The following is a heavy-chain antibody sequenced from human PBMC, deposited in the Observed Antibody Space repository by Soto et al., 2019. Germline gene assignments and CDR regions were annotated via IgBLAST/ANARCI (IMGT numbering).Heavy chain of an antibody. D-gene: IGHD3-22*01. Sequence: PSETLSLTCKVSGYLINSGYSWGWIRQSPGKGLEWIGSTSYDGKSYYKPSLKSRVVMSVDLANNQFSLRLRSVTAADTAVYYCERDLRSGYQTFYFDYWGQGTPVTVYS. V-gene: IGHV4-38-2*02. CDR2: TSYDGKS. CDR1: GYLINSGYS. J-gene: IGHJ4*01. CDR3: ERDLRSGYQTFYFDY.